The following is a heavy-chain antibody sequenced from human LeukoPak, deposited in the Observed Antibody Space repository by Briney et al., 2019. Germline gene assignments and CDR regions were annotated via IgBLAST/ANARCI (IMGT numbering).Heavy chain of an antibody. J-gene: IGHJ4*02. CDR3: AKSPRGGNLLWDY. V-gene: IGHV3-23*01. Sequence: PGGSLRLSCAASGFTFSSYAMSCVRQAPGEGLEWVSAISGSGGSTYYADSVKGRFTISRDNSKNTLYLQMNSLRAEDTAVYYCAKSPRGGNLLWDYWGQGTLVTVSS. CDR2: ISGSGGST. D-gene: IGHD4-23*01. CDR1: GFTFSSYA.